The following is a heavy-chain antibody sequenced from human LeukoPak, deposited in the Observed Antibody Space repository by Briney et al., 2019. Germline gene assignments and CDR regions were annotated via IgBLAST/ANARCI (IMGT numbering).Heavy chain of an antibody. Sequence: GGSLRLSCAASGFSFNSFGMHWVRQAPGKGLEWVAVISYDGAYKNYADSVKGRFTISRDNSKNTLYLQMNSLRAEDTAVYYCAKDPNYYDSSGLDYWGQGTLVTVSS. CDR1: GFSFNSFG. V-gene: IGHV3-30*18. D-gene: IGHD3-22*01. CDR2: ISYDGAYK. J-gene: IGHJ4*02. CDR3: AKDPNYYDSSGLDY.